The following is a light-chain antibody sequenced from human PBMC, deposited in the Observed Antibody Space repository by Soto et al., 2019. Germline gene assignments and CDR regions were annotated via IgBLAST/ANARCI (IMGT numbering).Light chain of an antibody. CDR1: QTLSTTF. CDR3: QQYGSLPVT. V-gene: IGKV3-20*01. Sequence: DIVLTQSPGTLSLSPGERATLSCRASQTLSTTFLAWYQQKPGQAPRLLIYGASNRATGIPDRFSGSGSGTDFTLTISRLEPEDFAVYHCQQYGSLPVTVGQGTKVDIK. CDR2: GAS. J-gene: IGKJ1*01.